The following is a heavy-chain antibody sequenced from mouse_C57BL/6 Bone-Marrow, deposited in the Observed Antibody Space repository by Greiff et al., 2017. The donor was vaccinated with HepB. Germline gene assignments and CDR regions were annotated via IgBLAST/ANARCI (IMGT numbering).Heavy chain of an antibody. CDR1: GFTFSDYG. Sequence: DVKLVESGGGLVRPGGSLKLSCAASGFTFSDYGMHWVRRAPEKGLEWVAYISSGSSTIYYADTVKGRFTISRDNAKNTLFLQMTSLRSEDTAMYYCARPGFAYWGQGTRVTVSA. J-gene: IGHJ3*01. V-gene: IGHV5-17*01. CDR3: ARPGFAY. CDR2: ISSGSSTI.